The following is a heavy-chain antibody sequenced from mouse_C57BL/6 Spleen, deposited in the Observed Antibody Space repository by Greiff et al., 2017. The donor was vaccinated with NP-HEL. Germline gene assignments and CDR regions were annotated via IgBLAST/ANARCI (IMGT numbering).Heavy chain of an antibody. Sequence: VQLKESVAELVRPGASVKLSCTASGFNIKNTYMHWVKQRPEQGLEWIGRIDPANGNTKYAPKFQGKATITADTSSNTAYLQLSSLTSEDTAIYYCARSSTVVAKDYYFDYWGQGTTLTVSS. D-gene: IGHD1-1*01. CDR1: GFNIKNTY. CDR2: IDPANGNT. CDR3: ARSSTVVAKDYYFDY. V-gene: IGHV14-3*01. J-gene: IGHJ2*01.